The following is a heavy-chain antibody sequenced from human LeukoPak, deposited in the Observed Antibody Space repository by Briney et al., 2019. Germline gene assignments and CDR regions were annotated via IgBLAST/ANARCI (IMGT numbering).Heavy chain of an antibody. D-gene: IGHD6-6*01. CDR1: GFTFSSYW. CDR3: ARGPDLRPFYSSSSPGFDY. CDR2: IKQDGSEK. V-gene: IGHV3-7*01. Sequence: GGSLRLSCAASGFTFSSYWMSWVRQAPGKGLEWVANIKQDGSEKYYVDSVKGRFTISRDNAKNSLYLQMNSLRAEDTAVYYCARGPDLRPFYSSSSPGFDYWGQGTLVTVSS. J-gene: IGHJ4*02.